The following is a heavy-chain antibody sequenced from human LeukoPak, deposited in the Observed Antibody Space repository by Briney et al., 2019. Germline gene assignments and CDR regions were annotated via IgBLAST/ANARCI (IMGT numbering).Heavy chain of an antibody. CDR1: GFTFSRYA. V-gene: IGHV3-23*01. Sequence: GGSLGLSCAASGFTFSRYAMNWVRQAPGKGLEWVSLISGSGDSTDYADSAKGRFTISRDNSKNTLYLQINSLRADDTAVYYCAKRAVAGTGRGFDIWGQGTLVTVSS. D-gene: IGHD6-19*01. J-gene: IGHJ3*02. CDR2: ISGSGDST. CDR3: AKRAVAGTGRGFDI.